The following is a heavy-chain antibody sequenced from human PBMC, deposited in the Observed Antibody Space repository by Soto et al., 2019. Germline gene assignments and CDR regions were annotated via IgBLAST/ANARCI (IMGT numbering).Heavy chain of an antibody. D-gene: IGHD3-22*01. V-gene: IGHV3-64*02. CDR2: ISSGGGST. CDR3: ARVFYDSGHYYYDY. J-gene: IGHJ4*02. CDR1: GFPFSSYA. Sequence: PGGSLRLSCAASGFPFSSYAMHWVRQAPGKGLEYVSAISSGGGSTYYADSVKGRFTISRDNSKNTLYLQMGSLRAEDMAVYYCARVFYDSGHYYYDYWGQGALVTVSS.